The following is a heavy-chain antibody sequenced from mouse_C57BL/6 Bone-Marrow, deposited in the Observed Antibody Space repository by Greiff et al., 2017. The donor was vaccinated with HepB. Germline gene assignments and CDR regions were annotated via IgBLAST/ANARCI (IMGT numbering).Heavy chain of an antibody. J-gene: IGHJ1*03. CDR3: ARDFTTVVDWYFDV. CDR2: ISSGGSYT. Sequence: DVHLVESGGDLVKPGGSLKLSCAASGFTFSSYGMSWVRQTPDKRLEWVATISSGGSYTYYPDSVTGRFTISRDNAKNTLYLQMSSLKSEDTAMYYCARDFTTVVDWYFDVWGTGTTVTVSS. D-gene: IGHD1-1*01. V-gene: IGHV5-6*01. CDR1: GFTFSSYG.